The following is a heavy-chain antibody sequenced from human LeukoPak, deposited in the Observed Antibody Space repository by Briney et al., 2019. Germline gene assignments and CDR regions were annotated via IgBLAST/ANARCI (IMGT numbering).Heavy chain of an antibody. CDR2: IRFTGSNI. V-gene: IGHV3-21*01. CDR3: TRAGPRRDGYNCDY. D-gene: IGHD5-24*01. Sequence: AGSLRLSCVASGFTFSHYSMNWVRQAPGKGLEWVSSIRFTGSNIYYADSVKGRFTISRDDAKNLLSLQMIRLRAEDTAVYYCTRAGPRRDGYNCDYWGQGTLVTVSS. CDR1: GFTFSHYS. J-gene: IGHJ4*02.